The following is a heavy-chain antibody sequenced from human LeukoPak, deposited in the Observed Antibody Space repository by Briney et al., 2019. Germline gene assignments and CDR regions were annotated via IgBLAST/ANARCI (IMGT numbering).Heavy chain of an antibody. CDR2: INPNSGGT. D-gene: IGHD6-13*01. Sequence: ASVKVSCKASGGTFSSYAISWVRQAPGQGLEWMGWINPNSGGTNYAQKFQGWVTMTRDTSISTAYMELGRLRSDDTAVYYCARESEQQLGDFDYWGQGTLVTVSS. CDR1: GGTFSSYA. CDR3: ARESEQQLGDFDY. J-gene: IGHJ4*02. V-gene: IGHV1-2*04.